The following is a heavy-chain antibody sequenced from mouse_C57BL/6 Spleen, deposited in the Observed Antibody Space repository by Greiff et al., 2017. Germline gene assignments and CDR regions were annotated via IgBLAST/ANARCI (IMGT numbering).Heavy chain of an antibody. CDR2: IYPGSGST. Sequence: QVQLQQPGAELVKPGASVKMSCKASGYTFTSYWITWVKQRPGQGLEWIGDIYPGSGSTNYNEKFKSKATLTVDTSSSTAYMQLSSLTSEDSAVYYCAREGYGSSLYYAMDYWGQGTSVTVSS. CDR1: GYTFTSYW. J-gene: IGHJ4*01. V-gene: IGHV1-55*01. CDR3: AREGYGSSLYYAMDY. D-gene: IGHD1-1*01.